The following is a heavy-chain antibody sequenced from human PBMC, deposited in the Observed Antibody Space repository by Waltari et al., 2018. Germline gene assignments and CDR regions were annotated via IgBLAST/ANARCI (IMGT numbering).Heavy chain of an antibody. CDR1: GYTFTAFY. J-gene: IGHJ3*02. CDR3: ARDTSPLYYDSAGLDAFDS. D-gene: IGHD3-22*01. CDR2: INPNRGDT. Sequence: QVQLVQSGTEVKKPGASVKVSCEASGYTFTAFYMHWVRQTPGHGLEGMGWINPNRGDTKFAEKFQGRVTMTRDTSISTAYIELSRLQSDDTAVYYCARDTSPLYYDSAGLDAFDSWGQGTLVTVSS. V-gene: IGHV1-2*02.